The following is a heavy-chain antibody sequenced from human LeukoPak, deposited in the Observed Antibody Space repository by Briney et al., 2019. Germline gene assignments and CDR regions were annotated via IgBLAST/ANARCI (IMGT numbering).Heavy chain of an antibody. Sequence: GGSLRLSCAASGFTFSSYWMHWVRKAPGKGLVWVSRINSDGSSTSYADSVKGRFTISKDNAKNTVYLQMNNLRAEDTAVYYCVSFYEAYWGRGTLVTVSS. D-gene: IGHD2/OR15-2a*01. CDR2: INSDGSST. J-gene: IGHJ4*02. CDR3: VSFYEAY. CDR1: GFTFSSYW. V-gene: IGHV3-74*01.